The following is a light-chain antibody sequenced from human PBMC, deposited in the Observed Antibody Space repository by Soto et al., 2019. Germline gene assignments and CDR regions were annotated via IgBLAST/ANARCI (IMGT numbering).Light chain of an antibody. CDR1: QSVLYSSNNKNY. CDR3: QQYYNTPYT. V-gene: IGKV4-1*01. J-gene: IGKJ2*01. Sequence: DIVMTQSPDSLAVSLGERATINCKSSQSVLYSSNNKNYLAWYQQKPGQPPKLLIYWASTRESVVPDRFSGGGSGTDFTLTISSLQAEDVAVYYCQQYYNTPYTFGQGTQLEIK. CDR2: WAS.